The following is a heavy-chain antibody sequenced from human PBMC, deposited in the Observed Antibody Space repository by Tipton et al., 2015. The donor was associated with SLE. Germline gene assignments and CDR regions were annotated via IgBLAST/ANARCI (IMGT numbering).Heavy chain of an antibody. Sequence: LRLSCPVSGGSISSHYWSWIRQPPGKGLEWIGYIYYSGSTNYNPSLKSRVTISVDTSKNQFSLKVSSVTAADTAVYYCARGRLGDSQHHFDYWGQGTLVTVSS. D-gene: IGHD1-26*01. CDR3: ARGRLGDSQHHFDY. CDR2: IYYSGST. V-gene: IGHV4-59*11. J-gene: IGHJ4*02. CDR1: GGSISSHY.